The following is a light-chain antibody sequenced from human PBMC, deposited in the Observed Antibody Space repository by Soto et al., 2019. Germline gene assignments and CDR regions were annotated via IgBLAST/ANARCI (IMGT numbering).Light chain of an antibody. CDR3: QTWGTGV. CDR2: LNSDGSH. Sequence: QPVLTQSPSASASLGASVKLTCTLSSGHSSYAIAWHQQQPEKSPRYLMKLNSDGSHSKGDGIPDRFSGSSSGAERYLTISSLQSEDEADYYCQTWGTGVFGTGTKLTVL. J-gene: IGLJ1*01. V-gene: IGLV4-69*01. CDR1: SGHSSYA.